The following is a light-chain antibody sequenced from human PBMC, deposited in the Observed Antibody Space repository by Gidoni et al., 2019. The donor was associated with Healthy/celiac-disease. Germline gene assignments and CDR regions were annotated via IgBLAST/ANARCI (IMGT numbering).Light chain of an antibody. J-gene: IGLJ3*02. CDR2: NNN. CDR3: AAWDDSLSVWV. Sequence: QSVLTQPPSASGPPGQRVTISCSGSSSNIGSNYVYWYQQLPGTAPKLLIYNNNQRPSGVPDRFSGSKSGTSASLAISGLRSEDEADYYCAAWDDSLSVWVFGGGTKLTVL. CDR1: SSNIGSNY. V-gene: IGLV1-47*02.